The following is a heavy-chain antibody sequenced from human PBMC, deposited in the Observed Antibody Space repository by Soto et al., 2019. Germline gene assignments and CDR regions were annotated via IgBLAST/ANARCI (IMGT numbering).Heavy chain of an antibody. D-gene: IGHD5-18*01. J-gene: IGHJ6*02. CDR1: GYTFTGYY. CDR2: INPNSGGT. CDR3: ARGLRSRGYSYGYYYYYGMDV. Sequence: ASVKVSCKASGYTFTGYYMHWVRQAPGQGLEWMGWINPNSGGTNYAQKFQGWVTMTRDTSIITAYMELSRLRSDDTAVYYCARGLRSRGYSYGYYYYYGMDVWGQGTTVTVS. V-gene: IGHV1-2*04.